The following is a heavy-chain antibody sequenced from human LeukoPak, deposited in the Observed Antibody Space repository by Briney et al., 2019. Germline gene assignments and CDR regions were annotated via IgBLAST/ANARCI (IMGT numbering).Heavy chain of an antibody. D-gene: IGHD1-26*01. J-gene: IGHJ4*02. CDR1: GYSSTSYW. Sequence: GASLKISCKGSGYSSTSYWNGWVRQMPGKGLGLGGIIYPGDSDTRYSPSFQGQVTISADKSISTAYLQWSSLKASDTAMYYCARRSGSYLGFDYWGQGTLVTVSS. CDR3: ARRSGSYLGFDY. CDR2: IYPGDSDT. V-gene: IGHV5-51*01.